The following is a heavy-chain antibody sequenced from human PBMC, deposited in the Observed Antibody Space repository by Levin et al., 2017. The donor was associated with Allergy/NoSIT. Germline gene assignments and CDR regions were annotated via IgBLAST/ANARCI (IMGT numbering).Heavy chain of an antibody. CDR1: GGTFSSYA. CDR3: ARSIAARPNYYYYMDV. V-gene: IGHV1-69*06. J-gene: IGHJ6*03. Sequence: SVKVSCKASGGTFSSYAISWVRQAPGQGLEWMGGIIPIFGTANYAQKFQGRVTITADKSTSTAYMELSSLRSEDTAVYYCARSIAARPNYYYYMDVWGKGTTVTVSS. D-gene: IGHD6-6*01. CDR2: IIPIFGTA.